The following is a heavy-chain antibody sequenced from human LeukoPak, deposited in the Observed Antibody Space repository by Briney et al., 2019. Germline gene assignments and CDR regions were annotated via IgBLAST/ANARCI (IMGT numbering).Heavy chain of an antibody. J-gene: IGHJ4*02. Sequence: GGSLRLSCAASGFTFSSYAMHWVRQAPGKGLEWVAVISYDGSNKYYADSVKGRFTISRDNSKNTLYLQMNSLRAEDTAVYYCARVGQYSSSWYLDYWGQGTLVTVSS. D-gene: IGHD6-13*01. CDR1: GFTFSSYA. CDR3: ARVGQYSSSWYLDY. V-gene: IGHV3-30-3*01. CDR2: ISYDGSNK.